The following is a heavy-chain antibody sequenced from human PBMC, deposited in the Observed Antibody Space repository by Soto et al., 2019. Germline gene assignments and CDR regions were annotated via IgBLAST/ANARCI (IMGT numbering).Heavy chain of an antibody. CDR2: INHSGST. J-gene: IGHJ5*02. CDR3: ARGVRYGSGSYIAR. Sequence: QVQLQQWGAGLLKTSETLSLTCAVYGGSFSGYYWSLIRQPPGRGLEWIGEINHSGSTNYNASLKSRVTISVDTSQNQFSLKLSSVTAADTAVYYCARGVRYGSGSYIARWGQGTLVTVSS. D-gene: IGHD3-10*01. V-gene: IGHV4-34*01. CDR1: GGSFSGYY.